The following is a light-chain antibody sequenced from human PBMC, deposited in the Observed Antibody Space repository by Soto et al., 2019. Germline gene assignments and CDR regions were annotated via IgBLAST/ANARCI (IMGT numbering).Light chain of an antibody. J-gene: IGKJ5*01. CDR1: QSVNSN. CDR3: QQSYSIPYT. CDR2: GIS. Sequence: EMVMTQSPAILSVSPGESATLSCRASQSVNSNYLAWYQQHPGQPPRLLIYGISTRATGIPARFSGSGSGTEFSLTISSLQSEDFATYYCQQSYSIPYTFGQGTRLEIK. V-gene: IGKV3-15*01.